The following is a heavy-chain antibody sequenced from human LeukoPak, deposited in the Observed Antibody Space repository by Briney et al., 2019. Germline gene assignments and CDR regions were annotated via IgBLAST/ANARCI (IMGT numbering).Heavy chain of an antibody. CDR3: ARDQYDTWSRRGNFDS. J-gene: IGHJ4*02. D-gene: IGHD3-3*01. CDR1: GFTFGKYW. CDR2: IKLDGSEK. Sequence: GGSLRLSCVASGFTFGKYWMSWVRQAPGKGLEWVANIKLDGSEKNYVDSVKGRFTISRDDTKNSLYLQMNSLRAEDTAVFYCARDQYDTWSRRGNFDSWGQGTLVIVSS. V-gene: IGHV3-7*03.